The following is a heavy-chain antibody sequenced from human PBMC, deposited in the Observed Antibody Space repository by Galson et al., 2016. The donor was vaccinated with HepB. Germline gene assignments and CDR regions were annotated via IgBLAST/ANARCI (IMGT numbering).Heavy chain of an antibody. CDR3: ARNVLRFFDWSKHFDY. Sequence: LSLTCTVTGDSITSNSFSWGWIRQSPGKGLEWIGNIDGSGNTYCNPSLKTRVTISVDTSKTQFSLRLTSVTAADTAVYYCARNVLRFFDWSKHFDYWGQGTRVTVSP. V-gene: IGHV4-39*01. J-gene: IGHJ4*02. D-gene: IGHD3-9*01. CDR2: IDGSGNT. CDR1: GDSITSNSFS.